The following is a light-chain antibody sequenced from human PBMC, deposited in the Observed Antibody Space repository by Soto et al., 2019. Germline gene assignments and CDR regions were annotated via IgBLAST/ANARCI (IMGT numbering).Light chain of an antibody. CDR3: SSSAGIYHYLV. J-gene: IGLJ3*02. V-gene: IGLV2-8*01. CDR1: SSDIGGYNS. Sequence: QSALTQPPSASGSPGQSVTISCTGTSSDIGGYNSVSWYQQHPGKAPRLMIYEVNKRPSGVPDRFSGSKSGYTASLTVSGLHTEDQAFYYCSSSAGIYHYLVFGGGTKLTVL. CDR2: EVN.